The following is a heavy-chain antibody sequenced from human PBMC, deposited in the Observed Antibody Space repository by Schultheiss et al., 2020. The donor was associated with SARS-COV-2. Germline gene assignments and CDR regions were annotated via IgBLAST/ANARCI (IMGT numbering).Heavy chain of an antibody. J-gene: IGHJ4*02. V-gene: IGHV4-34*01. CDR3: ARDYVSQLRGFDY. D-gene: IGHD3-16*01. CDR1: GGSFSGYY. Sequence: SETLSLTCAVYGGSFSGYYWSWIRQPPGKGLEWIGETNHSGSTNYNPSLKSRVTISVDTSKNQFSLKLSSVTAADTAVYYCARDYVSQLRGFDYWGQGTLVTVSS. CDR2: TNHSGST.